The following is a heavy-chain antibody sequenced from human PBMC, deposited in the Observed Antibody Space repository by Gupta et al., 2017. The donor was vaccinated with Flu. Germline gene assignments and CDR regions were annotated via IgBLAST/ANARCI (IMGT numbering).Heavy chain of an antibody. CDR3: TTDSCAGHCFSNRGAY. V-gene: IGHV3-15*04. D-gene: IGHD6-13*01. CDR1: GLSFTDAW. CDR2: IVSEGDGGAI. J-gene: IGHJ4*02. Sequence: LVESGGGFVKPGGSLRLSCTGSGLSFTDAWVNWVRQGPGKGLQWRGRIVSEGDGGAIDYGTPAQGNFIISRDDSKSTVFLQMNGLTTEGTGVYDCTTDSCAGHCFSNRGAYWGPGTEGAVSS.